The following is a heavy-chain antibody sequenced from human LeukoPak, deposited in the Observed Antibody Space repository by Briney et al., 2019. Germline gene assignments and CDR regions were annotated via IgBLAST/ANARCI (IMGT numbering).Heavy chain of an antibody. CDR3: AKSCGSGSFPPFDY. D-gene: IGHD3-10*01. V-gene: IGHV3-74*01. Sequence: QPGGSLRLSCAASGFTFSSYWMHWVRQAPGKGLVWVSRINSDGSSTSYADSVKGRFTISRDNSKNTLYLQMNSLRAEDTAVYYCAKSCGSGSFPPFDYWGQGTLVTVSS. CDR2: INSDGSST. CDR1: GFTFSSYW. J-gene: IGHJ4*02.